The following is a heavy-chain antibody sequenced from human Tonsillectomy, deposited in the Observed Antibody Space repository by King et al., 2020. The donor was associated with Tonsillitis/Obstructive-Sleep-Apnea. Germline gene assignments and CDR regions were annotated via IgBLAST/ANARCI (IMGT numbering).Heavy chain of an antibody. CDR1: GYTFTSYD. V-gene: IGHV1-8*02. CDR3: VFPHYYYYYMDV. J-gene: IGHJ6*03. CDR2: MNPNSGNT. Sequence: VQLVQSGAEVKKPGASVKVSCKASGYTFTSYDIHWVRQATGQGLEWMGWMNPNSGNTAYAQKFQGRVTMTRKTSISTAYMELSSLRSEDTAVYYCVFPHYYYYYMDVWGKGTTVTVSS.